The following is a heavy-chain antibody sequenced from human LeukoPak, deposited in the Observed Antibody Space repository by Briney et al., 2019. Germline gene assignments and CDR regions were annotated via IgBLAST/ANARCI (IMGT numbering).Heavy chain of an antibody. CDR2: ISADGSVT. D-gene: IGHD2-15*01. CDR1: GFTFSRYW. V-gene: IGHV3-74*01. Sequence: PGGSLRLSCADSGFTFSRYWMHWVRQTPGKGLVWVSCISADGSVTRYADSVKGRFTISRDNTKSTLYLQMHSLRAEDTAVYYCATASGDGSRMGFDPWGQGTLVTVSS. J-gene: IGHJ5*02. CDR3: ATASGDGSRMGFDP.